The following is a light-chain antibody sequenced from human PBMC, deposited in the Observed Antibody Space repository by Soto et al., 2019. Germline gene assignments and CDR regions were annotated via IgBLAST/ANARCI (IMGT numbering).Light chain of an antibody. CDR3: SSHNPTGTLQI. J-gene: IGLJ1*01. V-gene: IGLV2-14*02. CDR2: AVS. CDR1: RGDVGAYNL. Sequence: QSVLTQPASVSGSPGQSITISCTGTRGDVGAYNLVSWYQQHPGKAPKLMIYAVSVRTSGVSNRFSGSKSGNTASLTISGLQAEDEADYYCSSHNPTGTLQIFGRGTKVTVL.